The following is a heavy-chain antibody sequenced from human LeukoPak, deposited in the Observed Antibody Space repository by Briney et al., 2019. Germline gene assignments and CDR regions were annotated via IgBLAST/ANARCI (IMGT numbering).Heavy chain of an antibody. D-gene: IGHD1-20*01. CDR2: ISYDGSNK. CDR3: ARRLTGTVDS. CDR1: GFTFSSYA. Sequence: GRSLRLSCAASGFTFSSYAMHWVRQAPGKGLEWVAVISYDGSNKYYADSVKGRFTISRDNSKNTLYLQMNSLRAEDTAVYYCARRLTGTVDSWGQGTLVTVSS. J-gene: IGHJ5*01. V-gene: IGHV3-30*04.